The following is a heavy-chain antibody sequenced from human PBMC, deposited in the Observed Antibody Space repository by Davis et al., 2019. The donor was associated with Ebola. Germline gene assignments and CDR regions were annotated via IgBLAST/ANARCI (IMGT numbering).Heavy chain of an antibody. CDR2: IVVGCGNT. CDR1: GFTFSSSG. V-gene: IGHV1-58*02. Sequence: AASVTVSCMAFGFTFSSSGMQWVRQARGQRVEWIGGIVVGCGNTNYAQKYRQSLTMIRNMSTNTVYMELRVLTFEDTADYYKAASAGTVGKFHFWGQGTLVTVSA. D-gene: IGHD1-14*01. J-gene: IGHJ4*02. CDR3: AASAGTVGKFHF.